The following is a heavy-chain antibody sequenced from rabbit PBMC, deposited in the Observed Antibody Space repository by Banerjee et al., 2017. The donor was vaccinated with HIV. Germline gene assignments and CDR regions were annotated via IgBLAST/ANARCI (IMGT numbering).Heavy chain of an antibody. V-gene: IGHV1S40*01. Sequence: QSLEESGGDLVKPGASLTLTCTASGIDFSSRDNYMCWVRQAPGKGLEWIACIYTSSGSTYYANWAKGRFTISKTSSTTVTLQMTSLTAADTATYFCERGYDYLLWGPGTLVTVS. J-gene: IGHJ4*01. CDR2: IYTSSGST. D-gene: IGHD6-1*01. CDR1: GIDFSSRDNY. CDR3: ERGYDYLL.